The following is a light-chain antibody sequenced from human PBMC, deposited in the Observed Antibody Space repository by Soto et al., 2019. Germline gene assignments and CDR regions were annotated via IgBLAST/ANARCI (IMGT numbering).Light chain of an antibody. J-gene: IGKJ1*01. CDR3: QQYDSSPRT. Sequence: EIVLTQSPGTLFLSPGERATLSCRASQTINSSYLAWYQRKPGQAPRLLICGTSSRATAIPDRFRGSGSGTDFTLTISRLEPEDFAVYHCQQYDSSPRTFGQGTKVDIK. CDR1: QTINSSY. CDR2: GTS. V-gene: IGKV3-20*01.